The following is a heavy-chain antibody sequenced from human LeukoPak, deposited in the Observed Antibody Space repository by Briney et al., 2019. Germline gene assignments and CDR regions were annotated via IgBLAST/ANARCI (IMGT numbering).Heavy chain of an antibody. CDR1: GGSISSYY. J-gene: IGHJ3*02. CDR2: IYYSGST. V-gene: IGHV4-59*08. D-gene: IGHD4-17*01. Sequence: PSETLSLTCTVSGGSISSYYWSWIRQPPGKGLEWIGYIYYSGSTNYNPSLKSRVTISVDTSKNQFSLKLSSVTAADTAVYYCARHQGTTVTTPAAFDIWGQGTMVTASS. CDR3: ARHQGTTVTTPAAFDI.